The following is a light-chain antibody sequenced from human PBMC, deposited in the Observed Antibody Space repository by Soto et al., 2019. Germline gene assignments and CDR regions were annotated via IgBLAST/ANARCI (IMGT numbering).Light chain of an antibody. V-gene: IGKV1-33*01. Sequence: DIQMTQSPSSLSASVGDRVTISCQTSQDISNNLNWYQQKPGKGPKLLIYDASNLETEVPSRFSGSGSGTDFTFTISSLQAEDIATYYCQQYDNLPRTFGPGTKVDVK. J-gene: IGKJ3*01. CDR1: QDISNN. CDR2: DAS. CDR3: QQYDNLPRT.